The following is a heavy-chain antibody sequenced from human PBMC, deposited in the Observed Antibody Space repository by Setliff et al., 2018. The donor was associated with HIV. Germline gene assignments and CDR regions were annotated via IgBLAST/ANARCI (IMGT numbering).Heavy chain of an antibody. D-gene: IGHD2-21*01. V-gene: IGHV4-34*01. CDR2: INGSGST. CDR1: GGSFSGHY. Sequence: SSETLSLTCDVYGGSFSGHYWSWIRQSPEKGLEWIGEINGSGSTNYNPSLKSRFTISVDISNNQFSLKLTSVTAADTAMYYCAREDSDGYVDIWGQGTLVTVSS. J-gene: IGHJ4*02. CDR3: AREDSDGYVDI.